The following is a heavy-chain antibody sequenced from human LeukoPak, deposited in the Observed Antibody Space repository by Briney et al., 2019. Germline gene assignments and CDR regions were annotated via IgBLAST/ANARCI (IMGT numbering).Heavy chain of an antibody. J-gene: IGHJ4*02. V-gene: IGHV3-23*01. D-gene: IGHD3-22*01. CDR2: ISGSGGST. Sequence: GGSLRLSCAASRFTFSSYAMSWVRQAPGKGLEWVSGISGSGGSTYYADSVKGRFTISRDNSKNTLYLQMNSLRAEDTAVYYCAKDPAPYYYDSSGSYGGGFDYWGQGTLVTVSS. CDR3: AKDPAPYYYDSSGSYGGGFDY. CDR1: RFTFSSYA.